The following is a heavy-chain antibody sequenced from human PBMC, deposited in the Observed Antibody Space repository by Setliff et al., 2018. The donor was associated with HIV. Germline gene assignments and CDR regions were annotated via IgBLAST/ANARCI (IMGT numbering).Heavy chain of an antibody. D-gene: IGHD3-10*01. Sequence: SSETLSLTCDVSGFSITDGFYWAWIRQSPGKGLVWIGSINHSGSTYCTPSLKSRVTMSVDTSKNHFSLKLSSVTAADTAMYFCARQPPLSVLQVWFDDYWGQGTLVTVSS. CDR3: ARQPPLSVLQVWFDDY. J-gene: IGHJ4*02. CDR1: GFSITDGFY. CDR2: INHSGST. V-gene: IGHV4-38-2*01.